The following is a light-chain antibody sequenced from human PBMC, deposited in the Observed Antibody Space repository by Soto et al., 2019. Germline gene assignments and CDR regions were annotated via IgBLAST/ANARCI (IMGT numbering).Light chain of an antibody. CDR2: GAS. CDR1: QSVSST. J-gene: IGKJ2*01. CDR3: QQYSNWPPYT. V-gene: IGKV3-15*01. Sequence: ETVMTQSPATLSVSPGEGATLSCRASQSVSSTLAWYQQKPGQAPRLLIYGASTRATGIPARFSGSGFGTEFTLTISSLQSEDFAVYYCQQYSNWPPYTFGQGTKLEIK.